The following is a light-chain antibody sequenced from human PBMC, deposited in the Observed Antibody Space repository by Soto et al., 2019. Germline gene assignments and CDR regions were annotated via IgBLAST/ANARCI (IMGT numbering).Light chain of an antibody. CDR2: QDS. CDR3: QAWDSSTVV. CDR1: KLGDKY. J-gene: IGLJ2*01. Sequence: SYELTRPPSVSVSPGQTASITCSGDKLGDKYACWYQQKPGQSPVLVIYQDSKRPSGIPERFSGSKSGNTATLTISGTQAMDEADYYCQAWDSSTVVFGGGTKVTVL. V-gene: IGLV3-1*01.